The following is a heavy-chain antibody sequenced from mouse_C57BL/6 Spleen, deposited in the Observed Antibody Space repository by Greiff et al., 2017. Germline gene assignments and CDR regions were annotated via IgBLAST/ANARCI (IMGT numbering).Heavy chain of an antibody. Sequence: QVQLKQPGAELVMPGASVKLSCKASGYTFTSYWMHWVKQRPGQGLEWIGEIDPSDSYTNYNQKFKGKSTLTVDKSSSTAYMQLSSLTSEDSAVYYCASSFYDGYYEGFAYWGQGTLVTVSA. CDR3: ASSFYDGYYEGFAY. V-gene: IGHV1-69*01. CDR1: GYTFTSYW. D-gene: IGHD2-3*01. CDR2: IDPSDSYT. J-gene: IGHJ3*01.